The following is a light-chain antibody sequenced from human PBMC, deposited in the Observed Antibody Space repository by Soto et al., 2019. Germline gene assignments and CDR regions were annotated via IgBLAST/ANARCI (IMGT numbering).Light chain of an antibody. CDR2: DVT. CDR1: NSDVGAYNF. Sequence: QSVLTQPASVSGSPGQSITISCTGTNSDVGAYNFVSWFQHHPGKAPTLMIYDVTNRPSWISHRFSGSKSGNTASLTISGLQAEDEADYYCSSSTSSSTVVFGGGTKLTV. J-gene: IGLJ2*01. CDR3: SSSTSSSTVV. V-gene: IGLV2-14*03.